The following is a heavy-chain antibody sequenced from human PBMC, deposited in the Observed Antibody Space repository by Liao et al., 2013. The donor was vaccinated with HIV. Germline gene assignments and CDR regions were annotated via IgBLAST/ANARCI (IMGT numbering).Heavy chain of an antibody. Sequence: QVQLQESGPGLVKPSQTLSLTCTVSGGSISSGDYYWSWIRQPPGKGLYWVGYIYYSGSTYYNPSLKSRVTISVDTSKNQFSLKLSSVTAADTAVYYCARAQNPRDAFDIWAKGQWSPSLQ. CDR3: ARAQNPRDAFDI. V-gene: IGHV4-30-4*08. CDR1: GGSISSGDYY. J-gene: IGHJ3*02. CDR2: IYYSGST.